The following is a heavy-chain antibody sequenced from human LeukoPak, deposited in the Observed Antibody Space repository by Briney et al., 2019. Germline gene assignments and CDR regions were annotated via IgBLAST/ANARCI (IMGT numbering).Heavy chain of an antibody. D-gene: IGHD1-7*01. Sequence: GGSLRLSCAVSGFTFDDYAMHWVRQAPGKGLEWVSGISWNSGTIGYADSVKGRFTISRDNAKNSLYLQMNSLRAEDTALYYCAKALNWNYRYIDYWGQGTLVTVSS. V-gene: IGHV3-9*01. J-gene: IGHJ4*02. CDR2: ISWNSGTI. CDR3: AKALNWNYRYIDY. CDR1: GFTFDDYA.